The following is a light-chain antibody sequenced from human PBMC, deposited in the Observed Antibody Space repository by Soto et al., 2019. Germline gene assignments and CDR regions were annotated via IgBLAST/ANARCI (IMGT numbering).Light chain of an antibody. V-gene: IGLV2-8*01. Sequence: QSALTQPPSASGSPGQSVTISCTGTKSDIGVYDFVSWYQHHPGKAPRLIIYEVVQRPSGVPDRFSGSKSGTSASLAISGLRSEDEADYYCAAWDDSLSGVVFGGGTKLTVL. CDR1: KSDIGVYDF. J-gene: IGLJ2*01. CDR2: EVV. CDR3: AAWDDSLSGVV.